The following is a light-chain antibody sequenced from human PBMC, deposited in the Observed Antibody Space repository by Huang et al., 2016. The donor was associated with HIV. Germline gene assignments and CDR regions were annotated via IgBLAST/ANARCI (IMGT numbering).Light chain of an antibody. J-gene: IGKJ4*01. CDR2: GAS. V-gene: IGKV3-15*01. CDR1: QSVSSN. CDR3: QQYNNWSPLT. Sequence: EIVMTQSPATLSVSPGERATLSCRASQSVSSNLACYQQKPGQAPRRLLYGASTRATGIPARFSGSGSGTEFTLTISSLQSEDFAVYSCQQYNNWSPLTFGGGTKVEIK.